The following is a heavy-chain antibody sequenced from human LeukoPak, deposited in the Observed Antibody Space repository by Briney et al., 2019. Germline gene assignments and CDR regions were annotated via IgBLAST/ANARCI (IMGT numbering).Heavy chain of an antibody. J-gene: IGHJ4*02. D-gene: IGHD6-13*01. CDR1: GGTFSSYA. V-gene: IGHV1-69*06. CDR2: IIPIFGTA. CDR3: ARGGVVGSSFDY. Sequence: GASVKVSCKAPGGTFSSYAISWVRQAPGQGLEWMGGIIPIFGTANYAQKFRGRVTITADKSTRTAYMELSSLRSEDTAVYYCARGGVVGSSFDYWGQGTLVTVSS.